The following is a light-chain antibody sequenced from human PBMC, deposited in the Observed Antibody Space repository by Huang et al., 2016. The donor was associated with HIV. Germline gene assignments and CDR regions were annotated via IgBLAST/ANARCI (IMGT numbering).Light chain of an antibody. CDR3: QQSDRTPRT. J-gene: IGKJ2*01. Sequence: DIQMTQSPSSLSAFIGDRVIISCWASQNISRYLNWYQQKPGKAPKLLIYAAISLQGGDPSTFSGSGSGTDFTLTITNLQPEDSATYYCQQSDRTPRTFGQGTKLEIK. CDR2: AAI. V-gene: IGKV1-39*01. CDR1: QNISRY.